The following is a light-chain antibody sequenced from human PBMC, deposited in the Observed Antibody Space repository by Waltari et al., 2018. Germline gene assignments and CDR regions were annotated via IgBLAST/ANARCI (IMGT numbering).Light chain of an antibody. J-gene: IGLJ3*02. CDR3: TSWDESLNGWV. V-gene: IGLV1-44*01. CDR2: TYN. Sequence: QSVLIQPPSASGTPGQRVTISCSGSSSNIGNNVVNWYQQVPGTALKLLIYTYNVRPSGVPDRFSGFKSCTSASLAINGLQSEDEADYYCTSWDESLNGWVIGGGTKLTVL. CDR1: SSNIGNNV.